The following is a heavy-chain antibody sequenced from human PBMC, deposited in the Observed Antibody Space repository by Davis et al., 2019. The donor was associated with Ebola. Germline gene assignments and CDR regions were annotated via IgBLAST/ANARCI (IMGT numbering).Heavy chain of an antibody. D-gene: IGHD1-26*01. CDR1: GFTFSNFW. J-gene: IGHJ4*02. V-gene: IGHV3-7*01. Sequence: PGGSLRLSCAASGFTFSNFWMTWIRQTAGRGLEWVANIKDDGTDSSYVDSVKGRFTITRDTAMNSVYLQMNSLRAEDTAVYYCAKDRVEWEPAGAFDYWGQGTLVTVSS. CDR3: AKDRVEWEPAGAFDY. CDR2: IKDDGTDS.